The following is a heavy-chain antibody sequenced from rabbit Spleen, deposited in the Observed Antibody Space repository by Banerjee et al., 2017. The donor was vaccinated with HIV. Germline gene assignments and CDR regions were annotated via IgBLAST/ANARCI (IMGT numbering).Heavy chain of an antibody. CDR2: IYVGGSSAT. D-gene: IGHD1-1*01. CDR1: GFDFSSSSY. CDR3: ARDLVAVIGWNFSL. V-gene: IGHV1S45*01. J-gene: IGHJ4*01. Sequence: QEQLEESGGDLVQPEGSLTLTCKVSGFDFSSSSYMCWVRQAPGKGLEWIACIYVGGSSATYYASWAKGRFTISRTSSTTVTLQMTSLTAADTATYFCARDLVAVIGWNFSLWGPGTLVTVS.